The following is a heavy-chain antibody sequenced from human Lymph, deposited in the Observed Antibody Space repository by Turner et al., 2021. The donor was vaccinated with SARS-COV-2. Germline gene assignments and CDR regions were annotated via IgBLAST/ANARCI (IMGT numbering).Heavy chain of an antibody. V-gene: IGHV3-23*01. CDR2: INASGATT. CDR1: GFTFSSDA. J-gene: IGHJ4*02. CDR3: AKDPNWYVLSAVDY. Sequence: VTLLVSGAGLVHPVGSLRFSCAASGFTFSSDAMSWGRQARGRGMEWGAAINASGATTCCAASVEGRFTISRDNSKNTLYLQMTSLRAGDTDVCYCAKDPNWYVLSAVDYWGQGTLVTVSS. D-gene: IGHD1-1*01.